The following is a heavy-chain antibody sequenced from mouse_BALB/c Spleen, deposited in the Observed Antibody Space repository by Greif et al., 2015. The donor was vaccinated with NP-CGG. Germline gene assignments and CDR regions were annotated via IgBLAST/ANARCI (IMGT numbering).Heavy chain of an antibody. CDR1: GYTFTDYN. CDR3: AREGITTVVALYYYAMDY. CDR2: IYPYNGGT. Sequence: SGPELVKPGASVKISCKASGYTFTDYNMHWVKQSHGKSLEWIGYIYPYNGGTGYNQKFKSKATLTVDNSSSTAYMELRSLTSEDSAVYYCAREGITTVVALYYYAMDYWGQGTSVTVSS. D-gene: IGHD1-1*01. V-gene: IGHV1S29*02. J-gene: IGHJ4*01.